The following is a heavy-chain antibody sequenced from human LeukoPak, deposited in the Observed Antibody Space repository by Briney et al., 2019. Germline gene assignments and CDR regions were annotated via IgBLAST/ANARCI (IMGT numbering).Heavy chain of an antibody. CDR3: ARALGYCSGGSCTRGYNWFDP. CDR1: GGSFSGYY. J-gene: IGHJ5*02. Sequence: SETLSLTCAVYGGSFSGYYWSWIRQPPVKGLEWIGEINHSGSTNYNPSLKSRVTISVDTSKNQFSLKLSSVTAADTAVYYCARALGYCSGGSCTRGYNWFDPWGQGTLVTVPS. CDR2: INHSGST. V-gene: IGHV4-34*01. D-gene: IGHD2-15*01.